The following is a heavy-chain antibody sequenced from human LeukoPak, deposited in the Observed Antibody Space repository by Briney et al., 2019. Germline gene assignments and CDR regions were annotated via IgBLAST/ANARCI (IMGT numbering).Heavy chain of an antibody. CDR2: ISSVSSYI. D-gene: IGHD3-22*01. V-gene: IGHV3-21*01. J-gene: IGHJ4*02. Sequence: GGSLRLSCAASGFTFRSYSMNWVRQAPGKGLEWVSSISSVSSYIYYADSVKGRFTISRDNAKNSLYLQINSLRAEDTAVYYCARRTDSSGYYLDYWGQGTLVTVSS. CDR1: GFTFRSYS. CDR3: ARRTDSSGYYLDY.